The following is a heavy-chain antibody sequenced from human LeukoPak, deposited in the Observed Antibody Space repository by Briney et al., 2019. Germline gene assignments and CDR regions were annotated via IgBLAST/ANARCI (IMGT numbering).Heavy chain of an antibody. D-gene: IGHD5-18*01. V-gene: IGHV1-8*03. Sequence: GASVKVSCKASGYTFTSYDINWVRQATGQGLEWMGWMNPNSGNTGYAQKFQGRVSITGNTSISTAYMELSSLRSEDTAVYYCARGYRYGYPPDYWGQGTLVTVSS. CDR1: GYTFTSYD. CDR2: MNPNSGNT. CDR3: ARGYRYGYPPDY. J-gene: IGHJ4*02.